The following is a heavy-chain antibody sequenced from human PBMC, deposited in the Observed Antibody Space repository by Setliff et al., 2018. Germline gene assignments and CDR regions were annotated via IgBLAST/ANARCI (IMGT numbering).Heavy chain of an antibody. V-gene: IGHV4-4*07. CDR2: IYIGGSA. Sequence: ETLSLTSTVSGGSISSYYWRGIRQTAGKGLEWIGHIYIGGSANYNPSLKSRVTMSIDTSTNQFSLKLNSVTAADMAVYYCAREQWLDPPGYYYMDVWAKGTTVTVS. CDR3: AREQWLDPPGYYYMDV. D-gene: IGHD6-19*01. J-gene: IGHJ6*03. CDR1: GGSISSYY.